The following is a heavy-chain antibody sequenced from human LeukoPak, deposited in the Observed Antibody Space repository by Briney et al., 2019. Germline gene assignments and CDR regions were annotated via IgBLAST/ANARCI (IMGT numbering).Heavy chain of an antibody. Sequence: SETLSLTCTVSGGSISSYYWSWIRQPPGKGLEWIGYIYYSGSTNYNPSLKSRVTISVDTSKNQFSLKLSSVTAADTAVFYCARGIVVPAARFDPWGQGTLVTVSS. CDR3: ARGIVVPAARFDP. D-gene: IGHD2-2*01. CDR1: GGSISSYY. V-gene: IGHV4-59*01. J-gene: IGHJ5*02. CDR2: IYYSGST.